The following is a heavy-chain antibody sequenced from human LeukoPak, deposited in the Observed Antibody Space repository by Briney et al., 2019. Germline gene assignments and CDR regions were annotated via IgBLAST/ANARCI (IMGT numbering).Heavy chain of an antibody. V-gene: IGHV3-74*01. CDR1: GFTFSSYW. J-gene: IGHJ6*04. D-gene: IGHD3-10*01. Sequence: GGSLRLSCAASGFTFSSYWMHWVRQAPGKGLVWVSRINSDGSSTSYADSVKGRFTISRDNAKNTLYLQMNSLRAEDTAVHYCARESEYYGSGSLQRYYYYGMDVWGKGTTVTVSS. CDR3: ARESEYYGSGSLQRYYYYGMDV. CDR2: INSDGSST.